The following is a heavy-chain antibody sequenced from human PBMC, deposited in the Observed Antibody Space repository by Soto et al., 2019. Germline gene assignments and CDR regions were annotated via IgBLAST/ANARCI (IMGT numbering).Heavy chain of an antibody. CDR3: ATYGSGTPPEGDY. CDR1: GYTFTHYG. Sequence: QVQLVQSGAEVKKPGASVKVSCTASGYTFTHYGVSWVRQAPGQGLEWMGWISGYNGNTKYAQKLQGRVTLTTDTSTTTAYRELRTLRSDDTAVYYCATYGSGTPPEGDYWGQGTLVTVSS. D-gene: IGHD3-10*01. CDR2: ISGYNGNT. V-gene: IGHV1-18*01. J-gene: IGHJ4*02.